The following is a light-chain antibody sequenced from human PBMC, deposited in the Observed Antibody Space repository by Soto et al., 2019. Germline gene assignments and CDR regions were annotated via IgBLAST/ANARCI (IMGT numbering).Light chain of an antibody. V-gene: IGLV4-69*02. CDR1: SGHSTYA. CDR3: QTWGTGIQVI. CDR2: LNSDGSH. J-gene: IGLJ2*01. Sequence: QPVLTQSPSASASLGASVKLTCTLSSGHSTYASAWHQQQPEKGPRYLMKLNSDGSHSKGDGIPDRFSGSSPGAERYLTISSLQSEDEADYYCQTWGTGIQVIFGGGTKLTVL.